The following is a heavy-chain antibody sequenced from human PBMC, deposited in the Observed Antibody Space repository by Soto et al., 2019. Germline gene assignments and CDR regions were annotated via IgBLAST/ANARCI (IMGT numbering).Heavy chain of an antibody. D-gene: IGHD3-16*01. J-gene: IGHJ4*02. CDR3: ARGGFD. V-gene: IGHV3-53*02. CDR1: GFSVTASN. CDR2: IFGADET. Sequence: EVQLVETGGDLIQPEGSLRLSCAASGFSVTASNMNWVRQAPGKGLEWVSVIFGADETYYADSVRGRFTISRDNSKNTVYLQMDSLRTEDTALYYCARGGFDWGQGTLVTVSS.